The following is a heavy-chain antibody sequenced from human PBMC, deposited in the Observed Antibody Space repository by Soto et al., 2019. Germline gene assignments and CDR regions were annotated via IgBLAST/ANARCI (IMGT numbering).Heavy chain of an antibody. CDR3: ARGPHTMVRGVIPSRDYYYYGMDV. CDR1: GYTFTGYY. J-gene: IGHJ6*02. V-gene: IGHV1-2*04. D-gene: IGHD3-10*01. CDR2: INPNSGGT. Sequence: ASVKVSCEASGYTFTGYYMHWVRQAPGQGLEWMGWINPNSGGTNYAQKFQGWVTMTRDTSISTAYMELSRLRSDDTAVYYCARGPHTMVRGVIPSRDYYYYGMDVWGQGTTVTVSS.